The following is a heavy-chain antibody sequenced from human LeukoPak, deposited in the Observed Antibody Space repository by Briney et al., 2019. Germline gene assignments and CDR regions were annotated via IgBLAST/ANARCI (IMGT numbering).Heavy chain of an antibody. CDR3: ARPDYYDSSGYGSYFQH. Sequence: GESLKISCKGSGYSFTSYWIGWARQMPGKGLEWMGVIYPGDSDTRYSPSFRGQVTISADKSISTAYLQWSSLKASDTAMYYCARPDYYDSSGYGSYFQHWGQGTLVTVSS. V-gene: IGHV5-51*01. CDR2: IYPGDSDT. D-gene: IGHD3-22*01. CDR1: GYSFTSYW. J-gene: IGHJ1*01.